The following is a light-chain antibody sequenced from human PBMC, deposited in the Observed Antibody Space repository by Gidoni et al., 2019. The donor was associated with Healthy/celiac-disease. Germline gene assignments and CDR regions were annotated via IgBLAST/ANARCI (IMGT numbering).Light chain of an antibody. CDR1: QGISSY. V-gene: IGKV1-9*01. J-gene: IGKJ3*01. CDR2: ASS. Sequence: DIQLTQSPSFLSASVGDRVTITCRASQGISSYLAWYQQKPVKAPKLLIYASSTMQSWVPSRFSGSGSGTEYTLTISSLQPEDFATYYCQQLNSYPLITFGPGTKVDIK. CDR3: QQLNSYPLIT.